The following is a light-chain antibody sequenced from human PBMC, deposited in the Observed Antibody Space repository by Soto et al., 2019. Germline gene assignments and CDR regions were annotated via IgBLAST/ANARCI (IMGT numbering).Light chain of an antibody. CDR1: QGISIN. CDR3: QHTYNIPWT. J-gene: IGKJ1*01. Sequence: DLAMTQSPSSLSASVGDRVTITCRASQGISINLNWYQHKPGRAPKVLIYAASNLQSGVPSRFSGLGSGPDFTLTISSLQHDDFATYYCQHTYNIPWTFGQGTKVEIK. V-gene: IGKV1-39*01. CDR2: AAS.